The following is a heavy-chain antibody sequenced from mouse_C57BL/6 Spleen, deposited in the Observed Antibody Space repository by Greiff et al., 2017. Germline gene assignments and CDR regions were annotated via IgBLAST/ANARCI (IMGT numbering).Heavy chain of an antibody. J-gene: IGHJ3*01. D-gene: IGHD6-1*01. CDR3: ARQGPPFAY. Sequence: EVQVVESGGDLVKPGGSLKLSCAASGFTFSSYGMSWVRQTPDKRLEWVATISSGGSYTYYPDSVKGRFTISRDNAKNTLYLQMSSLKSEDTAMYYCARQGPPFAYWGQGTLVTVSA. CDR1: GFTFSSYG. V-gene: IGHV5-6*01. CDR2: ISSGGSYT.